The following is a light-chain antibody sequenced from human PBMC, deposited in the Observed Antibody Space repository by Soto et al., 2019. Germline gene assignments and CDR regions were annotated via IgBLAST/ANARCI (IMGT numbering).Light chain of an antibody. CDR2: EVS. V-gene: IGLV2-23*02. Sequence: QTALTHPAPLSGAPGPVITISCTGTNNIVGSYILVSWYQQHPGKAPKLMIYEVSKRPSGVSNRFSGSKSGNTASLTISGLQAEDEADYYCCSYAGSSTYVFGTGTKVTVL. CDR1: NNIVGSYIL. J-gene: IGLJ1*01. CDR3: CSYAGSSTYV.